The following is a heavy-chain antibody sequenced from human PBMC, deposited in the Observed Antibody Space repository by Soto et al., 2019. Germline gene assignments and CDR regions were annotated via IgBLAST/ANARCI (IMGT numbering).Heavy chain of an antibody. CDR1: GFTFSSYG. CDR2: ISYDGSNK. J-gene: IGHJ4*02. CDR3: AKEAAMVLLEGVLEY. Sequence: QVQLVESGGGVVQPGRSLRLSCAASGFTFSSYGMHWVRQAPGKGLVWVAVISYDGSNKYYADSVKGRFTISRDNSKNTLYLQMNSLRAEDTAVYYCAKEAAMVLLEGVLEYWGQGTLVTVSS. D-gene: IGHD5-18*01. V-gene: IGHV3-30*18.